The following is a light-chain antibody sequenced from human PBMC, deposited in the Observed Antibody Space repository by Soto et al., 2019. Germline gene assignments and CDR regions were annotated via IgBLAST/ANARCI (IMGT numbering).Light chain of an antibody. CDR3: SSYRSSSTPFV. J-gene: IGLJ1*01. V-gene: IGLV2-14*01. CDR1: SSDVGGYNY. Sequence: QSVLTQPASVSGSPGQSITISCTGTSSDVGGYNYVSWYQQYPGKAPKLMIYDVSNRPSGVSNRFSGSKSGNTASLTISGLQAYDEADYYCSSYRSSSTPFVFGTGTKLTVL. CDR2: DVS.